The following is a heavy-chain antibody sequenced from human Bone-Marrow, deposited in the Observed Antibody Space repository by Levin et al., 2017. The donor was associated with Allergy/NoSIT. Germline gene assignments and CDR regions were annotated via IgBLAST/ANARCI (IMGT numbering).Heavy chain of an antibody. CDR1: GFTFTSYA. CDR2: IRGSGERT. CDR3: AREKGGTRGWYTVDY. V-gene: IGHV3-23*01. D-gene: IGHD6-19*01. Sequence: QTGGSLRLSCAASGFTFTSYAITWVRQAPGKGLEWISAIRGSGERTYYADSVEGRFTVSRDNSKDTVYLQMNSLRGEDTAVYFCAREKGGTRGWYTVDYWGQGALVIVSP. J-gene: IGHJ4*02.